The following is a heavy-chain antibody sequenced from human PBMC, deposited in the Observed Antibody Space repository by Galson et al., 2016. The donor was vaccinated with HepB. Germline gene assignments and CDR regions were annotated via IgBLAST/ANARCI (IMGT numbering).Heavy chain of an antibody. V-gene: IGHV3-9*01. D-gene: IGHD6-19*01. Sequence: SLRLSCAASGFSLAEYAIHWVRQAPGKGLEWVSGISWNGSTLGYADSVKGRFTISKDYAKNSLYLQMNSLRPEDTALYYCAKDKTSGYSSGWYYFDYWGQGTLVTVSS. J-gene: IGHJ4*02. CDR3: AKDKTSGYSSGWYYFDY. CDR1: GFSLAEYA. CDR2: ISWNGSTL.